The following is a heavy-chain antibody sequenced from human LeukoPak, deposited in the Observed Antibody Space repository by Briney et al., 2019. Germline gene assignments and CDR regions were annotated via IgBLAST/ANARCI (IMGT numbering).Heavy chain of an antibody. CDR2: ISWDGGST. CDR1: GFTFDDYA. V-gene: IGHV3-43D*03. J-gene: IGHJ4*02. CDR3: ARGLMTDFDY. D-gene: IGHD2-8*01. Sequence: PGGSLRLSCAASGFTFDDYAMHWVRQAPGEGLEWVSLISWDGGSTYYADSVKGRFTISRDNSKNSLYLQMNSLRAEDTAVYYCARGLMTDFDYWGQGTLVTVSS.